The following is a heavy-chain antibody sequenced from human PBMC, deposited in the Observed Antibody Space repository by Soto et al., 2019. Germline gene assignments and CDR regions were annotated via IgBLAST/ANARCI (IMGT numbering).Heavy chain of an antibody. CDR3: ARDYLPSGWFVAAAGTGDY. V-gene: IGHV3-74*01. D-gene: IGHD6-13*01. CDR2: INSDGSST. CDR1: GFTFSSYW. J-gene: IGHJ4*02. Sequence: GGSLRLSCAASGFTFSSYWMHWVRQAPGKGLVWVSRINSDGSSTSYADSVKGRFTISRDNAKNTLYLQMNSLRAEDTAVYYCARDYLPSGWFVAAAGTGDYWRQGTLVTVSS.